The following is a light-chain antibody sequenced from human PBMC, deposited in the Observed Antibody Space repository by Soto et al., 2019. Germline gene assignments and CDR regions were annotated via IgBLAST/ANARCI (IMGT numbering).Light chain of an antibody. CDR3: QQRSNWPPLT. CDR1: ESISDY. V-gene: IGKV1-39*01. J-gene: IGKJ4*01. CDR2: SAS. Sequence: IQLTQSPSSLSASVGDRVTIVCRASESISDYLNWYQLKSGEAPKVLIYSASTLRGGVPSRFSGTGSGTEFTLTISSLEPEDFAVYYCQQRSNWPPLTFGGGTKVEIK.